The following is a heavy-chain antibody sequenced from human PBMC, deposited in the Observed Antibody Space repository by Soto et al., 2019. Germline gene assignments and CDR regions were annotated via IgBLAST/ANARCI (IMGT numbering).Heavy chain of an antibody. Sequence: SLRLSCAASGFTFSISGMNWVRQAPGKGLEWVSSISGTSDYISYADSVKGRFTISRDNAKNSLYLQVHSLRAEDTALYFCVRDRGYPDSFDVWGRGTMVTVSS. D-gene: IGHD1-1*01. CDR1: GFTFSISG. J-gene: IGHJ3*01. V-gene: IGHV3-21*01. CDR3: VRDRGYPDSFDV. CDR2: ISGTSDYI.